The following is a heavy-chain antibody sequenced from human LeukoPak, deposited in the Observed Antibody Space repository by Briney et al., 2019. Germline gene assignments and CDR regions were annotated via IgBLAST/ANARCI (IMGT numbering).Heavy chain of an antibody. J-gene: IGHJ3*02. Sequence: PSETLSLTCTVSGGSISSYYWGWIRQPPGKGLEWIGYIYYSGSANYNPSLKSRVTISVATSKNQFSLKLSSVTAADTAVYYCARSDTYCSGGSCPPNTFAAFDIWGQGTMVTVSS. V-gene: IGHV4-59*01. CDR3: ARSDTYCSGGSCPPNTFAAFDI. CDR1: GGSISSYY. D-gene: IGHD2-15*01. CDR2: IYYSGSA.